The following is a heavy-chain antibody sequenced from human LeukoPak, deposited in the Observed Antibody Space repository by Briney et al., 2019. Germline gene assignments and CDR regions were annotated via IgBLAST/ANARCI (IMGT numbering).Heavy chain of an antibody. CDR3: ARVVRGVLKDYYYYYYMDV. Sequence: PSETLSLTCAVYGGSFSGYYWSWIRQPPGKGLEWIGEINHSGSTNYNPSLKSRVTISVDTSKNQFSLKLSSVTAADTAVYYCARVVRGVLKDYYYYYYMDVWGKGTTVTISS. V-gene: IGHV4-34*01. CDR1: GGSFSGYY. CDR2: INHSGST. J-gene: IGHJ6*03. D-gene: IGHD3-10*01.